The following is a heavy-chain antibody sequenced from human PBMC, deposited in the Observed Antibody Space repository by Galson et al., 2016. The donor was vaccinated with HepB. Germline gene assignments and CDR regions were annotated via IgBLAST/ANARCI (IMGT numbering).Heavy chain of an antibody. CDR1: GFTFSSYA. Sequence: SLRLSCAASGFTFSSYAMSWVRQAPGMGLEWVSTISGSGGSTYNADSVKGRFTISRDNSKNTLYLQMNSLRAEDTAVYYCAEGDGSGDYLGYYYYYGLDVWGQGTTVTVSS. J-gene: IGHJ6*02. V-gene: IGHV3-23*01. CDR2: ISGSGGST. CDR3: AEGDGSGDYLGYYYYYGLDV. D-gene: IGHD4-17*01.